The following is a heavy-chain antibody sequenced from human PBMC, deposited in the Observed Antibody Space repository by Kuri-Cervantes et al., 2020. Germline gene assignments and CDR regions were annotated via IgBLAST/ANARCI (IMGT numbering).Heavy chain of an antibody. J-gene: IGHJ5*02. CDR1: GYNFATFW. CDR2: IYPDDSDT. Sequence: GESLKISCKVPGYNFATFWIGWVRQMPGKGLEWMGIIYPDDSDTRYSPSFQGQVTISADKSSNTAYLQWSSLKASDTAMYYCARLLTNWFDPWDQGTLVTVSS. V-gene: IGHV5-51*01. CDR3: ARLLTNWFDP.